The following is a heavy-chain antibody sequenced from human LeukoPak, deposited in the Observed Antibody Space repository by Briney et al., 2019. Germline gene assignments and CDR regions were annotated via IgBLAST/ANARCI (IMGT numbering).Heavy chain of an antibody. D-gene: IGHD2-15*01. Sequence: ASVKVSCKASGYTFTSYDINWVRQATGQGLEWLGWMNPNSRNTGYAQKFQGRVTMTRNTSINTAYMELSSLRSEDTAVYYCARGSPVVATWYDCWGQGTLVTVSS. CDR3: ARGSPVVATWYDC. V-gene: IGHV1-8*01. J-gene: IGHJ4*02. CDR1: GYTFTSYD. CDR2: MNPNSRNT.